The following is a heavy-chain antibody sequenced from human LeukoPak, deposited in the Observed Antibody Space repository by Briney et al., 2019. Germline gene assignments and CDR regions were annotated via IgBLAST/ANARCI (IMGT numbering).Heavy chain of an antibody. CDR3: ARAPLPPRVSLEFYYYYGMDV. D-gene: IGHD3-16*02. CDR1: GGTFSSYA. CDR2: IIPIFGTA. J-gene: IGHJ6*04. V-gene: IGHV1-69*06. Sequence: GTSVKVSCKASGGTFSSYAISWVRQAPGQGLEWMGGIIPIFGTANYAQKFQGRVTITADKSTSTAYMGLSSLRSEDTAVYYCARAPLPPRVSLEFYYYYGMDVWGKGTTVTVSS.